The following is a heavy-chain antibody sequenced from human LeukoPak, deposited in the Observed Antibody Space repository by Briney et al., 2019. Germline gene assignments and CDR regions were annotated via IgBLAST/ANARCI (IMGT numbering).Heavy chain of an antibody. CDR1: GFTFSSYP. CDR3: ARETAGTFDY. J-gene: IGHJ4*02. CDR2: ISSNGGST. V-gene: IGHV3-64*01. D-gene: IGHD3-10*01. Sequence: TEGSLRLSCAASGFTFSSYPMHWVRQAPGKGLESVSAISSNGGSTYYANSVKGRFTISRDNSKNTLYLQMGSLRAEDMAVYFCARETAGTFDYWGLGTLLTVSS.